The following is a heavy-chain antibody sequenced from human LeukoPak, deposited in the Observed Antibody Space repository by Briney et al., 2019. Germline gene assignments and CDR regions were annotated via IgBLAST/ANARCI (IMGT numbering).Heavy chain of an antibody. CDR2: ISSNSRFI. Sequence: GGSLRLSCEASGFSISSHSMNWVRQAPGKGLEWVSSISSNSRFIYYPDSLEGRFTVSRDNAENSLFLQMNDLRAEDTAVYYCAKSLTASVDCFDPWGQGTLVTVSS. V-gene: IGHV3-21*01. J-gene: IGHJ5*02. CDR3: AKSLTASVDCFDP. CDR1: GFSISSHS. D-gene: IGHD5-12*01.